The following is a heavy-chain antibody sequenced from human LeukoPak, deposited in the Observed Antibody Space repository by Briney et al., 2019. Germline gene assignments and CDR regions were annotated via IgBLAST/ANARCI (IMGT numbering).Heavy chain of an antibody. CDR2: ISSSGSTI. D-gene: IGHD3-16*01. V-gene: IGHV3-11*01. CDR1: GFTFSDYY. J-gene: IGHJ5*02. Sequence: GSLRLSSAASGFTFSDYYMSWIRQAPGKGLEWVSYISSSGSTIYYADSVKGRFTISRDNAKNSLYLQMNSLRAEDTAVYYCARDQPYYDYVWGSYLHWFDPWGQGTLVTVSS. CDR3: ARDQPYYDYVWGSYLHWFDP.